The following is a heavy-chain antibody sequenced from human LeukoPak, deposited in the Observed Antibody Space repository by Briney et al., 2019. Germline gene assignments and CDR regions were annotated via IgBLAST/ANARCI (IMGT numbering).Heavy chain of an antibody. CDR3: ARDQYSYAHAAH. V-gene: IGHV3-66*01. CDR2: IYSGGTT. J-gene: IGHJ4*02. D-gene: IGHD5-18*01. Sequence: GGSLRLSCAASGFTFSSYWMYWVRQAPGKGLEWVSVIYSGGTTYYADSVKGRFTISRDNSKNTLHLQMNSLRAEDTAVYYCARDQYSYAHAAHWGQGTLVTVSS. CDR1: GFTFSSYW.